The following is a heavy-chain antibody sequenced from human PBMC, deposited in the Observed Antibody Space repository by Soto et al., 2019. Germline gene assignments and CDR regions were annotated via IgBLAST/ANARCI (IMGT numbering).Heavy chain of an antibody. CDR3: ARHRSDFWFDP. J-gene: IGHJ5*02. CDR1: GGSFSGYY. Sequence: SETLSLTCAVYGGSFSGYYWSWIRQPPGKGLEWIGEINHSGSTYYNPSLKSRVTISVDTSKNQFSLNLSSVTAADTAVYYCARHRSDFWFDPWGQGTLVTVSS. V-gene: IGHV4-34*01. CDR2: INHSGST. D-gene: IGHD2-15*01.